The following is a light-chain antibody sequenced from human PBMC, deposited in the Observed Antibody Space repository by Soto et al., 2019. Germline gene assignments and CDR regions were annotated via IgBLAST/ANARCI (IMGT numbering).Light chain of an antibody. CDR2: DAS. CDR3: QQANSFTLT. V-gene: IGKV1-5*01. Sequence: DIQMTQSPSTLSSSLGDSVTITCRASQNSRNWLAWYQQKPGEAPNPLIYDASSLKSGVPARFSGSGSGTEFTLTISSLKDDDFATYYCQQANSFTLTFGGGTKVDIK. J-gene: IGKJ4*01. CDR1: QNSRNW.